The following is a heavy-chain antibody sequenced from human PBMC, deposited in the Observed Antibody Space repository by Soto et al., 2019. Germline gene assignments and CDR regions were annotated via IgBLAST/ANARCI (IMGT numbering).Heavy chain of an antibody. V-gene: IGHV4-4*07. CDR1: GDSMTKYY. CDR2: IYTSGST. Sequence: QVQLQESGPGLVKPSETLSLTCTVSGDSMTKYYWSWIRQPAGKGLEWIGRIYTSGSTNYNPSLKCRVTMSIDTSNNHFSLKLKSVTAADTAVYYCARTVGAAYYCDFWGQGALVTVSS. D-gene: IGHD1-26*01. CDR3: ARTVGAAYYCDF. J-gene: IGHJ4*02.